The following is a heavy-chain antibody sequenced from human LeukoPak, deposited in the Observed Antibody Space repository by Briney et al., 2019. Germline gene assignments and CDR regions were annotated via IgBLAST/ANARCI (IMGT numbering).Heavy chain of an antibody. CDR3: ARPLGYCSSTSCYRAFDI. V-gene: IGHV3-7*01. J-gene: IGHJ3*02. CDR1: GFKFLGYW. D-gene: IGHD2-2*02. CDR2: IKEDGSKN. Sequence: GGSLRLSCAASGFKFLGYWMNWVRQAPGKGPEWVANIKEDGSKNYFVDSVKGRFSISRDNAKNSLYLQMNSLRAEDTAVYYCARPLGYCSSTSCYRAFDIWGQGTMVTVSS.